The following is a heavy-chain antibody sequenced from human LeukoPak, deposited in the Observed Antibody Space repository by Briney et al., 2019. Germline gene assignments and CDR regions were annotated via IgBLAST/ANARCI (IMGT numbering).Heavy chain of an antibody. D-gene: IGHD5-12*01. CDR2: INHSGST. CDR1: GGSFSGYY. Sequence: SETLSLTCAVYGGSFSGYYWSWIRQPPGKGLEWIGEINHSGSTNYNPSLKSRVTISVDTSKNQFSLKLSSVTAADTAVYYCARGGYSGCVHWGQGTLVTVSS. CDR3: ARGGYSGCVH. J-gene: IGHJ4*02. V-gene: IGHV4-34*01.